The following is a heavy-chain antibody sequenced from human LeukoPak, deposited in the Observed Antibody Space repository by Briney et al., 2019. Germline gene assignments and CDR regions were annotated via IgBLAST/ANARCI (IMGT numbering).Heavy chain of an antibody. CDR1: GDSVSSNSAA. J-gene: IGHJ5*02. V-gene: IGHV6-1*01. D-gene: IGHD2-15*01. Sequence: PSQTLSLTCAISGDSVSSNSAAWNWIRQSPSRGLEWLGRTYYRSKWYNDYAVSVKSRITINPDTSKNQFSLQLNSVTPEDTAVYYCAREAVESVVVAANWFDPWGQGTLVTVSS. CDR2: TYYRSKWYN. CDR3: AREAVESVVVAANWFDP.